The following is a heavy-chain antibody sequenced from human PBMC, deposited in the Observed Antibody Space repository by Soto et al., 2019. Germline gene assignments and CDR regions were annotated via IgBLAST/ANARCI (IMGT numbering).Heavy chain of an antibody. CDR3: AKVPMTTVTTKLYGGMDV. Sequence: GGPMRLWCGAAEFTFGGFGVSWISQAQRKGLEWVANINQDGGQTYYADSVKGRFTISRDNSKNTLYLQMNSLRAEDTAVYYCAKVPMTTVTTKLYGGMDVWGQGTTVTVSS. CDR1: EFTFGGFG. CDR2: INQDGGQT. V-gene: IGHV3-7*01. J-gene: IGHJ6*02. D-gene: IGHD4-17*01.